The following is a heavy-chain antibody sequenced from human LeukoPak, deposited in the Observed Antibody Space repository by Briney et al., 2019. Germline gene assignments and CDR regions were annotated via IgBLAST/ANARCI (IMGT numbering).Heavy chain of an antibody. D-gene: IGHD6-13*01. CDR2: IYTSGST. CDR3: ARTMASAAGSDY. CDR1: GGSISSGSYY. V-gene: IGHV4-61*09. Sequence: KPSETLSLTCTVSGGSISSGSYYWSWIRQPAGKGLEWIGHIYTSGSTNYNPSLKSRVTISVDTSKNQFSLKLSSVTAADTAVYYCARTMASAAGSDYWGQGTLVTVSS. J-gene: IGHJ4*02.